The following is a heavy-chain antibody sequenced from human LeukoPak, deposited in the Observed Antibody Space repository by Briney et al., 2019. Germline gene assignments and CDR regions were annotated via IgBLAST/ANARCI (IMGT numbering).Heavy chain of an antibody. Sequence: GESLKISCKASGYIFTNYWIGWVRQMPGKGLEWMGIIYPRDSDTRYSPSFQGQVTVSANKSISTAYLQWNTFEASDTAMYYCARREYSGYDFYFWGQGTLVTVSS. V-gene: IGHV5-51*01. CDR1: GYIFTNYW. CDR3: ARREYSGYDFYF. CDR2: IYPRDSDT. J-gene: IGHJ4*02. D-gene: IGHD5-12*01.